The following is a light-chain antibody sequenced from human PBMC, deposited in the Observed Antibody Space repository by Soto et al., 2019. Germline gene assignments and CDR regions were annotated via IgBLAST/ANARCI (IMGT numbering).Light chain of an antibody. CDR2: GAS. Sequence: EIVLTQSPGTLSLSPGERATLSCRASQSVSNNYLAWYQQKPGQAPRLLIYGASNRATGIPDRFSGSGSGTDFTLTISRLEPEDFAVYYGQQYGSSGTFGQGTQVDIK. J-gene: IGKJ1*01. CDR3: QQYGSSGT. CDR1: QSVSNNY. V-gene: IGKV3-20*01.